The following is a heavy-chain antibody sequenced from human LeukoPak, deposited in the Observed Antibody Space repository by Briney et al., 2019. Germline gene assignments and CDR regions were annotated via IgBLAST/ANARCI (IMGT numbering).Heavy chain of an antibody. CDR3: AISSPTWELEY. CDR2: FWEDGIHK. D-gene: IGHD1-26*01. J-gene: IGHJ4*02. V-gene: IGHV3-33*01. Sequence: PGGSLRLSCAASGFTFSNYGMHWVRQAPGKGPEWVAVFWEDGIHKYYLDSVKGRFTISRDNSKNTLYLQISSLRAEDTATYYCAISSPTWELEYWGQGTLVTVSS. CDR1: GFTFSNYG.